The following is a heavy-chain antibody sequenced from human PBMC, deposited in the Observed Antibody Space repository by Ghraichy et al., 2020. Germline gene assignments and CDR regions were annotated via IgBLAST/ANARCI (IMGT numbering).Heavy chain of an antibody. Sequence: GGSLRLSCAASGFTFSSYSMNWVRQAPGKGLEWVSSISSSSSYIYYAVSVKGRFTISRDNAKNSLYLQMNSLRAEDTAVYYCARDLSRYYDSSGSLGYWGQGTLVTVSS. CDR2: ISSSSSYI. CDR1: GFTFSSYS. D-gene: IGHD3-22*01. J-gene: IGHJ4*02. CDR3: ARDLSRYYDSSGSLGY. V-gene: IGHV3-21*01.